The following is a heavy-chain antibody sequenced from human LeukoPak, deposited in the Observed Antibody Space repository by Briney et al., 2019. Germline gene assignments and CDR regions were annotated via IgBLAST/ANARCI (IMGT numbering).Heavy chain of an antibody. CDR2: IYHSGST. D-gene: IGHD3-9*01. CDR1: GGSISSGGYS. V-gene: IGHV4-30-2*01. Sequence: SQTLSLTCAVSGGSISSGGYSGSWIRQPPGQGLAWIGYIYHSGSTYYNPSLKSRVTISVDTSKNQFSLKLSSVTAADTAVYYCARGPGPYYDILTGYYWEGYFDYWGQGTLVTVSS. J-gene: IGHJ4*02. CDR3: ARGPGPYYDILTGYYWEGYFDY.